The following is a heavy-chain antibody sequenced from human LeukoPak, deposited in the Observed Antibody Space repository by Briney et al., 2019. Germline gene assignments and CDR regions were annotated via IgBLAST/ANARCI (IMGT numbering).Heavy chain of an antibody. CDR3: ARVIGDGYNYHY. CDR1: GGTFSSYA. D-gene: IGHD5-24*01. Sequence: SVKVSCKASGGTFSSYAISWVQQAPGQGLEWMGGIIPIFGTANYAQKFQGRVTMTRDTSISTAYMELSRLRSDDTAVYYCARVIGDGYNYHYWGQGTLVTVSS. CDR2: IIPIFGTA. J-gene: IGHJ4*02. V-gene: IGHV1-69*05.